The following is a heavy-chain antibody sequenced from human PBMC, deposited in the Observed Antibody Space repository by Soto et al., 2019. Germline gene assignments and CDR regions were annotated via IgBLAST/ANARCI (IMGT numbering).Heavy chain of an antibody. J-gene: IGHJ6*02. CDR1: GYTFTSDY. V-gene: IGHV1-46*01. CDR3: AREVESGYSYYGMEV. CDR2: INPSGGST. Sequence: GASVNCYFNASGYTFTSDYMHWVRQAPGQVLDCIGIINPSGGSTSYAQKFQGRVTMTRDTSTSTVYMELSSLRSEDTAVYYCAREVESGYSYYGMEVWGQGTTVIVSS.